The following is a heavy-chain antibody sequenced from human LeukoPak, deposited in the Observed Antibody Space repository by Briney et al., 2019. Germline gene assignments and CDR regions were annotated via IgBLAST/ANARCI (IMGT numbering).Heavy chain of an antibody. Sequence: SETLSLTCTVSGGSISTYYWSWIRQPPGKGLEWIGHIHGSGETNYNPSLKSRVTMSPDTSRNQFSLKVISVTAAGTAVYYCARDTYYSGSGTYFEDYFDSWGQGILVTVSS. CDR3: ARDTYYSGSGTYFEDYFDS. V-gene: IGHV4-59*12. D-gene: IGHD3-10*01. CDR1: GGSISTYY. J-gene: IGHJ4*02. CDR2: IHGSGET.